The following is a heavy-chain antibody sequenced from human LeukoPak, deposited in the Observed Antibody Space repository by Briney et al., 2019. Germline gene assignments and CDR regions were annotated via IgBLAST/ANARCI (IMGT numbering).Heavy chain of an antibody. V-gene: IGHV3-30*12. CDR3: ARAYGAATIFY. J-gene: IGHJ4*02. Sequence: PGGSLRLSSAASGFVLSTYGMHWVRQAPGRGLEWLSFISFDGSNKKSDDSLKGRFTLSRDNSKNTLYLQMNSLSVEDTAVYYCARAYGAATIFYWGQGTLVTVSS. D-gene: IGHD5-24*01. CDR2: ISFDGSNK. CDR1: GFVLSTYG.